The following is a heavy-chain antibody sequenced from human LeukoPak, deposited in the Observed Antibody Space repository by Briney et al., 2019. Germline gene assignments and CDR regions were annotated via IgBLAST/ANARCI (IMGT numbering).Heavy chain of an antibody. CDR3: ARTKYYYDSSGYPPPFDY. J-gene: IGHJ4*02. D-gene: IGHD3-22*01. CDR1: GGSISNYY. V-gene: IGHV4-59*01. CDR2: IYYIGSS. Sequence: SETLSLTCTVSGGSISNYYWSWIRQPPGKGLEWIGYIYYIGSSNYNPSLKSRVTIPVDTSKNQFFLKLSSVTAADTAVYYCARTKYYYDSSGYPPPFDYWGQGTLVTVSS.